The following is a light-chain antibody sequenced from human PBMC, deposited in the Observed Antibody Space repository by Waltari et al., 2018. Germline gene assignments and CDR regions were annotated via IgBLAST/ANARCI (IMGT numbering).Light chain of an antibody. Sequence: CSASQSISNRLCCYQQKPGQAPSLLLYYASDSATGIPARFFGSSSGTDVSLTIISLEPEDVSVYYCQQRGNWPPLTFGGGTKVEIK. CDR3: QQRGNWPPLT. J-gene: IGKJ4*01. V-gene: IGKV3-11*01. CDR2: YAS. CDR1: QSISNR.